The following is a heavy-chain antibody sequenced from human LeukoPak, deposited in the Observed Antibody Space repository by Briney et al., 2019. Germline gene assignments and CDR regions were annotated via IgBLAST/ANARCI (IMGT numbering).Heavy chain of an antibody. CDR2: ISYSGGT. CDR3: ARGHDGVVGWFAP. D-gene: IGHD2-15*01. J-gene: IGHJ5*02. V-gene: IGHV4-59*01. Sequence: PSETLSLTCTVSGGSISNYYWIWIRQPPGKGLEWIGHISYSGGTKYNPSLKSRITISVDTSKNQFSLKVTSVTAADTAVYYCARGHDGVVGWFAPWGRGTLVTVSS. CDR1: GGSISNYY.